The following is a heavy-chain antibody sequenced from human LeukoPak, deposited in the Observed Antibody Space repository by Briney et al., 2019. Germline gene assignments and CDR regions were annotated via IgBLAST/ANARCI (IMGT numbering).Heavy chain of an antibody. V-gene: IGHV1-2*02. CDR3: ASRITIFGVVKAVDAFDI. J-gene: IGHJ3*02. D-gene: IGHD3-3*01. Sequence: ASVKVSCKASGYTFTGYYMHWVRQAPGQGLEWMGWINPNSGGTNYAQKFQGRVTMTRDTSISTAYMELSRLRSDDTAVYYCASRITIFGVVKAVDAFDIWGQGTMVTVSS. CDR2: INPNSGGT. CDR1: GYTFTGYY.